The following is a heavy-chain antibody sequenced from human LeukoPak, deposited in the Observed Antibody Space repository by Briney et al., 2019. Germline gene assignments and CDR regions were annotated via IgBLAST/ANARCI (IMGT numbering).Heavy chain of an antibody. Sequence: GSSVKVSCKASGGTFSSYAISWVRQAPGQGLEWMGGIIPIFGTANYAQKFQGRVTITTDESTSTAYMELSSLRSDDTAVYYCARDRSTVRGVINYWGQGTLVTVSS. CDR2: IIPIFGTA. CDR3: ARDRSTVRGVINY. CDR1: GGTFSSYA. J-gene: IGHJ4*02. V-gene: IGHV1-69*05. D-gene: IGHD3-10*01.